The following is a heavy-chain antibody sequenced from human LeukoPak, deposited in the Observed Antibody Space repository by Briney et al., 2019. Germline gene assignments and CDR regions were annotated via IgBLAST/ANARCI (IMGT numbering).Heavy chain of an antibody. J-gene: IGHJ6*03. D-gene: IGHD4-17*01. V-gene: IGHV4-4*07. CDR3: ARLKIQSYGDYGDYYYYMDV. Sequence: SETLSLTCTVSGGSISNYYWSWIRQPAGKGLEWIGRIYTSGTTHYNPSLKSRVTMSVDTSKNQFSLKLSSVTAADTAVYYCARLKIQSYGDYGDYYYYMDVWGKGTTVTVSS. CDR1: GGSISNYY. CDR2: IYTSGTT.